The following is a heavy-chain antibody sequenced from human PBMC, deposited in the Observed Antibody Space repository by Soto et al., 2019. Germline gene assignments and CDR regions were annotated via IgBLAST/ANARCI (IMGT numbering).Heavy chain of an antibody. D-gene: IGHD3-10*01. J-gene: IGHJ5*02. CDR2: MNPNSGNT. V-gene: IGHV1-8*02. Sequence: ASVKVSCKASGGTFSSYAISWVRQATGQGLEWMGWMNPNSGNTGYAQKFQGRVTMTRNTSISTAYMELSSLRSEDTAVYYCARTSPYYYGSGSYASFDPWGQGTLVTVSS. CDR1: GGTFSSYA. CDR3: ARTSPYYYGSGSYASFDP.